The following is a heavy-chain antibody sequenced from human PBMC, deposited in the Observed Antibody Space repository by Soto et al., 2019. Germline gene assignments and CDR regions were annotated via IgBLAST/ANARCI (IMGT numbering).Heavy chain of an antibody. J-gene: IGHJ5*02. CDR2: IYHTGNA. CDR1: GDSISNSRFY. V-gene: IGHV4-39*01. Sequence: SETLSLTCSVSGDSISNSRFYWAWIRQPPGEGLEWIGSIYHTGNAYYNPSLKSRVTISVDTSKNQFSLKLTSVTAADAALYYCARDFFDSSDYTTNWFDPWGQGTLVTV. D-gene: IGHD3-22*01. CDR3: ARDFFDSSDYTTNWFDP.